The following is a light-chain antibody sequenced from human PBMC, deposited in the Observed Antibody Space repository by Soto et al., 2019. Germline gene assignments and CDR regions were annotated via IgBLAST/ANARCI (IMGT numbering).Light chain of an antibody. Sequence: DYQVTQSPSTLSASVGERVTITCRASQNIYTCLAWYQQKPGIAPKLLIHKASTLESGVPSRFSGSGYGTEFTLTISGLQPEDSATYYCQQYERYSTFGQGTKVEIK. CDR3: QQYERYST. J-gene: IGKJ1*01. CDR2: KAS. CDR1: QNIYTC. V-gene: IGKV1-5*03.